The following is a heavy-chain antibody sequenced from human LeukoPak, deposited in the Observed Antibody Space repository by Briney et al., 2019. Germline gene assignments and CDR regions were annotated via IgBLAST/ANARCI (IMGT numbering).Heavy chain of an antibody. D-gene: IGHD6-25*01. CDR1: GYTFNNYH. J-gene: IGHJ4*02. V-gene: IGHV1-8*03. Sequence: ASVTVSCKASGYTFNNYHTNWVRQATGQGLEWMGWMNPNNGDSGYAQKFQGRVTITRDTSISTSYMELRSLRSDDTAVYFCARTTSFTASGYDYWGQGTLVTVSS. CDR3: ARTTSFTASGYDY. CDR2: MNPNNGDS.